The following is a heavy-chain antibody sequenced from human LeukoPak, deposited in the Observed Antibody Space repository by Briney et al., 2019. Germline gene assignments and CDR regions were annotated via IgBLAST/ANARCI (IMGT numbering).Heavy chain of an antibody. D-gene: IGHD6-6*01. Sequence: ASVKVSCKASGYTFTGYYMHWVRQAPGQGLEWMGGIIPIFGTANYAQKFQGRVTMTRDTSISTAYMELSRLRSDDTAVYYCARLAARPNYFDYWGQGTLVTVSS. CDR2: IIPIFGTA. V-gene: IGHV1-2*02. CDR3: ARLAARPNYFDY. CDR1: GYTFTGYY. J-gene: IGHJ4*02.